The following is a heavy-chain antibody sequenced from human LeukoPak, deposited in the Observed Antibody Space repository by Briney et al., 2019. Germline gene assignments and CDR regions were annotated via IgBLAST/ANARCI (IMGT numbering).Heavy chain of an antibody. CDR3: ARDKYYYDSSGYYFDNWFDP. CDR1: GYTFTSYG. Sequence: ASVKVSCEASGYTFTSYGISWVRQAPGQGLEWMGWISAYNGNTNYAQKLQGRVTMTTDTSTSTAYMELRSLRSDDTAVYYCARDKYYYDSSGYYFDNWFDPWGQGTLVTVSS. V-gene: IGHV1-18*04. D-gene: IGHD3-22*01. CDR2: ISAYNGNT. J-gene: IGHJ5*02.